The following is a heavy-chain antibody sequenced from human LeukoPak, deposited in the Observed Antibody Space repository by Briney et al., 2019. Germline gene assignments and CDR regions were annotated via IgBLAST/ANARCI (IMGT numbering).Heavy chain of an antibody. J-gene: IGHJ4*02. CDR3: AREGGSSGWSWKD. Sequence: GGSLRLSCADSGFTFSNYWMSWVRQAPGKGLEWVANIKQDGSEIYYVDSVKGRFTISRDNTKNSLYLQMNSLRAEDTAIYYCAREGGSSGWSWKDWGQGTLVTVSS. V-gene: IGHV3-7*01. D-gene: IGHD6-19*01. CDR1: GFTFSNYW. CDR2: IKQDGSEI.